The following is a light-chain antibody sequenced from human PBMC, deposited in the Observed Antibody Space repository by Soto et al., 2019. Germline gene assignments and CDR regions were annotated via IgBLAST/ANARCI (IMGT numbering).Light chain of an antibody. CDR2: AAS. J-gene: IGKJ1*01. CDR1: QGIRND. V-gene: IGKV1-6*01. Sequence: AIQITQSPSSLSASVGDRVTITCPASQGIRNDLGWYQQKPGKAPKLLIYAASSLQSGVPSRFSGSGSGTDFTLTISSLQPEDFATYYCLQDYNYPWTFGQGTKVDI. CDR3: LQDYNYPWT.